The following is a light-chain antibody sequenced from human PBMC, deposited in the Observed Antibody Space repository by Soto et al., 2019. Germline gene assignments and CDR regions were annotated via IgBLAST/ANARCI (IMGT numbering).Light chain of an antibody. CDR2: DAS. V-gene: IGKV1-5*01. Sequence: DIQMTQSPSTLSASVGDRVTITCRASQSISSWLAWYQQKPGKAPKLLIYDASSLESGVPSRFSGSGSGTEFTLTISSLQPDDFATYYCQQYNSYSPYEYTFGQGTKLEIK. J-gene: IGKJ2*01. CDR1: QSISSW. CDR3: QQYNSYSPYEYT.